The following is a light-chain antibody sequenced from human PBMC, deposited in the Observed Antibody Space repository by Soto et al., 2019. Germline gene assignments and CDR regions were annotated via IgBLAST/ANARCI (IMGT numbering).Light chain of an antibody. J-gene: IGKJ1*01. CDR1: QPISTF. CDR2: GAS. V-gene: IGKV1-39*01. CDR3: QHSYYTPWT. Sequence: DIHMTQSPSSLSASLGDRVTITCRASQPISTFLNWYRQKTGRAPKLLIYGASTLHSGVPSRFSGSGSGTDFTLTISSLRPEDFATYYCQHSYYTPWTFGQGTKVDIK.